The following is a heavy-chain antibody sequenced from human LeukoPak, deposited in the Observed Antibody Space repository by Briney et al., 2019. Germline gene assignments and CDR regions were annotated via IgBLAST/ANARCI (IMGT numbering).Heavy chain of an antibody. J-gene: IGHJ5*02. CDR1: GDSISSYY. CDR3: ARHFVVPAGCWFDP. D-gene: IGHD2-2*01. V-gene: IGHV4-59*01. CDR2: ISYSGST. Sequence: SETLSLTCTVSGDSISSYYWSWIRQPPGKGLEWIGFISYSGSTNYNPSLKSRVTISVDTSKNQFSLKLSSVTAADTAVYYCARHFVVPAGCWFDPWGQGTLVTVSS.